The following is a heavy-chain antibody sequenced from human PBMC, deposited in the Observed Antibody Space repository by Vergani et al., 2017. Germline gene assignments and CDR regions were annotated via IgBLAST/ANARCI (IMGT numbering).Heavy chain of an antibody. CDR2: ISDNGGTT. D-gene: IGHD3-3*01. CDR1: GFTFRNYA. Sequence: EVQLLESGGGLAQPGGSLRLSCAASGFTFRNYAMTWVRQAPGKGLEWVSIISDNGGTTYYADSVKGRFTISRDNSKDTLYLQMNSLRAEDTAVYYCARDLLPNYDFWSGYSHAYYYYYGMDVWGQGTTVTFSS. V-gene: IGHV3-23*01. CDR3: ARDLLPNYDFWSGYSHAYYYYYGMDV. J-gene: IGHJ6*02.